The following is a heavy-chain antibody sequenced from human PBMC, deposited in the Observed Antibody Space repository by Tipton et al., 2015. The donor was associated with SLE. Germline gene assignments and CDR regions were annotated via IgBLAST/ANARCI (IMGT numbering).Heavy chain of an antibody. Sequence: SLRLSCAASGFTFSSYSMNWVRQAPGKGLEWVSSISSSSSYIYYADSVKGRFTISRDNAKNSLYLQMNSLRAEDTAVYYCARAGPYCGGDCYGRYFDYWGQGTLVTVSS. CDR2: ISSSSSYI. CDR1: GFTFSSYS. J-gene: IGHJ4*02. V-gene: IGHV3-21*01. CDR3: ARAGPYCGGDCYGRYFDY. D-gene: IGHD2-21*01.